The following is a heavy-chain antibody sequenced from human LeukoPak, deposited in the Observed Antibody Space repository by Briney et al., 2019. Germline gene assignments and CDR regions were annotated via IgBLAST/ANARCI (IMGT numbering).Heavy chain of an antibody. Sequence: ASVKVFCKASGYTFKNYDINWVRQATGQGLEWMGWMNPNSGNTGFAQKFQDRLSMTRDTSINTAYMELTSLRSGDTAVYYCARATPGGLHGYSFDYWGQGTVVTVYS. D-gene: IGHD5-24*01. V-gene: IGHV1-8*02. CDR2: MNPNSGNT. J-gene: IGHJ4*02. CDR1: GYTFKNYD. CDR3: ARATPGGLHGYSFDY.